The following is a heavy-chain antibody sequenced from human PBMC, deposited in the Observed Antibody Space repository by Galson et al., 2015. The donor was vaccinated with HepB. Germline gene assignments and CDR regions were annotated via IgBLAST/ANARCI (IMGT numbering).Heavy chain of an antibody. CDR3: ARDPGSGDFDF. V-gene: IGHV1-2*05. Sequence: SVKVSCKASGYSFASYFIHWLRQAPGQGLEWMGRLNPNSGDTDFAQEFQGRVTMTRDTSTSTAYLEVKRQRSDDTVFYYCARDPGSGDFDFWGQGTLVTVSS. J-gene: IGHJ4*02. CDR2: LNPNSGDT. D-gene: IGHD3-10*01. CDR1: GYSFASYF.